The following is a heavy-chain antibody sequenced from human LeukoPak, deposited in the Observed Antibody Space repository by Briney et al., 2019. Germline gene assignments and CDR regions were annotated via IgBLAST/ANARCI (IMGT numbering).Heavy chain of an antibody. J-gene: IGHJ4*02. CDR2: ISWNSGSI. CDR3: AKGVGATVGRGSFDY. Sequence: PGGSLRLSCVASGFTFDDYAMHWVRQAPGKGLEWVSGISWNSGSIGYADSVKGRFTISRDNAKNSLYLQMNSLRAEDTALYYCAKGVGATVGRGSFDYWGQGTLVTVSS. CDR1: GFTFDDYA. D-gene: IGHD1-26*01. V-gene: IGHV3-9*01.